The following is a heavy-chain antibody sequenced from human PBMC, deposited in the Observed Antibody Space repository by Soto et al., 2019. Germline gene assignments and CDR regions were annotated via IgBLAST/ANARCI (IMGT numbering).Heavy chain of an antibody. V-gene: IGHV4-34*01. CDR3: ARGRLGYCSGGCFFTYYSSTGMYA. CDR1: GGAFIRYY. CDR2: INHSGST. J-gene: IGHJ6*02. Sequence: TLSLTWAIYGGAFIRYYWIWIRPPPGKGLEWIGEINHSGSTNYNPSLKSRVTISVDTSKNQFSLKLSSVTAADTAVYYCARGRLGYCSGGCFFTYYSSTGMYALGQ. D-gene: IGHD2-15*01.